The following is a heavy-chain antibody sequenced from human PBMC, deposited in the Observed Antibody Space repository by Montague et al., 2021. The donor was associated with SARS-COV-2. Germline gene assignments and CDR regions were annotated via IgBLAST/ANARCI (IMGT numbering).Heavy chain of an antibody. D-gene: IGHD3-3*01. CDR2: VYSSGST. CDR3: ARWDYDFWSGSSRGLDV. CDR1: SGSISNYY. J-gene: IGHJ6*02. Sequence: SETLSLTCTVSSGSISNYYWSWIRQPPGKGLEWIGYVYSSGSTNYNPSLEGRVTMSVDTSKNQFSLRLSSVTAADTAVYYCARWDYDFWSGSSRGLDVWGQGTTVTVSS. V-gene: IGHV4-59*08.